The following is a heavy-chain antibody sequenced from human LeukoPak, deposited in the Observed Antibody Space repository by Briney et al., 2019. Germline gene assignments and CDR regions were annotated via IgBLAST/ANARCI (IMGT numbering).Heavy chain of an antibody. J-gene: IGHJ3*02. V-gene: IGHV4-59*01. D-gene: IGHD5-24*01. CDR2: IYDTGST. Sequence: SETLSLTCTVSGGSISNYYWAWIRQPPEKGLEWIGYIYDTGSTKYNPSLKSRLTISLHTSRNQFSLNLSSLTAADTAIYYCARARNYPDAFDIWGQGRMVTVSS. CDR3: ARARNYPDAFDI. CDR1: GGSISNYY.